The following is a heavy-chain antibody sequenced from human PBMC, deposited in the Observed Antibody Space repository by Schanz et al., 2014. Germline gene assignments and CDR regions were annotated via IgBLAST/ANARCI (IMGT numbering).Heavy chain of an antibody. CDR3: ARLWGGWRIPDY. V-gene: IGHV4-4*07. CDR1: GGSISSYY. CDR2: IYTSGST. Sequence: QVQLQESGPGLVKPSETLSLTCTVSGGSISSYYWSWIRQPAGKGLEWIGRIYTSGSTNYNPSLKSRVPMSVDTSKTQFPRKLSSVTAADTAVYYWARLWGGWRIPDYWGQGTLVTVSS. D-gene: IGHD6-19*01. J-gene: IGHJ4*02.